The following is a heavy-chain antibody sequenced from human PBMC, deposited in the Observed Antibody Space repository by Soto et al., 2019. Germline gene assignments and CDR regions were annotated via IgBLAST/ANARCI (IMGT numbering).Heavy chain of an antibody. CDR1: GGSVFSVSYY. D-gene: IGHD2-21*02. CDR2: IYYTGST. V-gene: IGHV4-61*01. Sequence: SGTLSLTCTVPGGSVFSVSYYWNWIRQAPGKGLEWIGYIYYTGSTNYNPSLKSRVTIPVDKSKHQFSLKLNSVTAADTAVYYCARVNIVVVTAIQGAFDIWGQGTMVT. J-gene: IGHJ3*02. CDR3: ARVNIVVVTAIQGAFDI.